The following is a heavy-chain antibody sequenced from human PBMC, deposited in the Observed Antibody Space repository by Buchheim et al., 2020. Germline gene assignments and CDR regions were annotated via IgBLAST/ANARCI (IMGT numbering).Heavy chain of an antibody. CDR3: TRGGNLLLDPPSY. CDR2: ILSDWSST. D-gene: IGHD1-26*01. CDR1: GFTFSSYW. J-gene: IGHJ4*02. Sequence: EVQLVESGGGLVQPGGSLRLSCAASGFTFSSYWMHWVRQAPGKGLVWVSRILSDWSSTSYADSVKGRFTISRDNAKNTQYLQMNSLRAEDTAVYYCTRGGNLLLDPPSYWGQGTL. V-gene: IGHV3-74*01.